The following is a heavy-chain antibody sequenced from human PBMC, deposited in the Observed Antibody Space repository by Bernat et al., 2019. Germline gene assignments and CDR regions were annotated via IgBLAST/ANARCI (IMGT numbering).Heavy chain of an antibody. CDR3: ASHSGSYRSDAFDI. CDR1: GGTFSSYT. V-gene: IGHV1-69*02. J-gene: IGHJ3*02. D-gene: IGHD1-26*01. Sequence: QVQLVQSGAEVKKPGSSVKVSCKASGGTFSSYTISWVRQAPGQGLEWMGRIIPILGIANYAQKFQGRVTITADKSTSTAYMELSSLRSEDTAVYYCASHSGSYRSDAFDIWGQGTMVTVSS. CDR2: IIPILGIA.